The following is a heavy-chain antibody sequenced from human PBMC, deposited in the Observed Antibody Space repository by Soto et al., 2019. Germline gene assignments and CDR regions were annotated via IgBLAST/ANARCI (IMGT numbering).Heavy chain of an antibody. CDR1: GLTFSSYA. J-gene: IGHJ2*01. CDR2: ISYDATNK. Sequence: QVQLVESGGGVVQPGRSLRLSCAASGLTFSSYAMHWVRQAPGKGLEWVAVISYDATNKFYADSVKGRFTVSRDNSKNTLYLQVNSLRAEDTAVYYCASTLKTTAMVSSWYLDLWGRGTLVTVSS. D-gene: IGHD5-18*01. V-gene: IGHV3-30-3*01. CDR3: ASTLKTTAMVSSWYLDL.